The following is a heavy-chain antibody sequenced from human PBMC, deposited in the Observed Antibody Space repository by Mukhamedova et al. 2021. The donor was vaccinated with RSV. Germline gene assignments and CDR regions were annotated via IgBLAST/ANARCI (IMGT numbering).Heavy chain of an antibody. D-gene: IGHD5-24*01. CDR3: ARESRGPFEH. Sequence: ASGYSFTSHAINWVRQAPGQGLEWMGWINTHTGDPTYAQGFTGRIVFSLDTSVSTAYLQISSLKAEDTAIYYCARESRGPFEHWG. V-gene: IGHV7-4-1*02. J-gene: IGHJ4*01. CDR1: GYSFTSHA. CDR2: INTHTGDP.